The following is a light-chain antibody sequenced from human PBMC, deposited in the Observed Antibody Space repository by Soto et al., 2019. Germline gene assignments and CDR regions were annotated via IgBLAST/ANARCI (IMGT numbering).Light chain of an antibody. J-gene: IGLJ3*02. CDR1: SSDVGAYKY. V-gene: IGLV2-8*01. CDR3: TSYVGSNIWV. CDR2: EVS. Sequence: QSALTQPPSASGSPGQSVTISCTGTSSDVGAYKYVSWYQQYPGKAPQLMIYEVSKRPSGVPDRFSGSKSGNTASLTVSGLQDEDEADYYCTSYVGSNIWVFGGGTKLTV.